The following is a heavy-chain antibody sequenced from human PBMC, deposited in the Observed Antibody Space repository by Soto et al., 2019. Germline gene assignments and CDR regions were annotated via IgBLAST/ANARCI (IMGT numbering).Heavy chain of an antibody. CDR1: GFSPSNVRMG. J-gene: IGHJ5*02. CDR3: ARSEDILPPIRWFDP. CDR2: IFSNDEK. Sequence: SGPTLVNPTETLTLTCTVSGFSPSNVRMGVSWIRQPPGKALEWLAHIFSNDEKSYSTSLKSRLTISKDTSKSQVVLTMTNMDPVDTATYYCARSEDILPPIRWFDPWGRGTLVTVSS. D-gene: IGHD5-12*01. V-gene: IGHV2-26*01.